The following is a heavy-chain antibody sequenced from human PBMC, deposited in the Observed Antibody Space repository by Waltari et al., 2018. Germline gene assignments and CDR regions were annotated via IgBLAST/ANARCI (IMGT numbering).Heavy chain of an antibody. D-gene: IGHD2-2*01. CDR1: GGTFSSYT. Sequence: QVQLVQSGAEVKKPGSSVKVSCKASGGTFSSYTISWVRQAPGQGLEWMGRIIPILGIANYEQKFQGRVTITADKSTSTAYMELSSLRSEDTAVYYCAREYCSSTSCHAPFFDYWGQGTLVTVSS. J-gene: IGHJ4*02. CDR3: AREYCSSTSCHAPFFDY. CDR2: IIPILGIA. V-gene: IGHV1-69*08.